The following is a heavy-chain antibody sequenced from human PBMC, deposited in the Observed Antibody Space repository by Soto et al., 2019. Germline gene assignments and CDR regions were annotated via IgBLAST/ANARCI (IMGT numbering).Heavy chain of an antibody. J-gene: IGHJ5*02. V-gene: IGHV4-59*08. Sequence: PSETLSLTCTVSGGSFSSYYWSWIRQPPGKGLEWIGYIYYSGSTNYNPSLKSRVTISVDTSKNQFSLKLSSVTAADTAVYYCARHSYDILTGYPNWFDPWGQGTLVTVSS. CDR1: GGSFSSYY. D-gene: IGHD3-9*01. CDR3: ARHSYDILTGYPNWFDP. CDR2: IYYSGST.